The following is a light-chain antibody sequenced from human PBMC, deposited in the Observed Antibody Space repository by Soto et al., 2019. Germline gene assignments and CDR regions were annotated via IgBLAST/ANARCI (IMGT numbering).Light chain of an antibody. Sequence: QSVLTQTPSASGTPGQTVTISCPGSRSNIGNNAVSWYQQFPGTAPKLLIYNNNQRPSGVPDRFSGSKSGTSASLAISGLQSEDEADYYCATWDDSLNARGVFGGGTKLTVL. CDR2: NNN. J-gene: IGLJ3*02. V-gene: IGLV1-44*01. CDR3: ATWDDSLNARGV. CDR1: RSNIGNNA.